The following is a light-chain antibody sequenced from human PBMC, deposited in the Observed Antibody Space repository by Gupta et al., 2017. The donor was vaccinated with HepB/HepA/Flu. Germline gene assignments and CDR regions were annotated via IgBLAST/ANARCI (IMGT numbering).Light chain of an antibody. CDR1: SSDVGGYNS. V-gene: IGLV2-14*01. J-gene: IGLJ1*01. CDR2: DVS. Sequence: QSALTQPASVSGSPGQSITISCTGTSSDVGGYNSVSWYQQHPGKAPKLMIYDVSNRPSGVSNRFSGSKSGNTASLTISGLQAEDEGDYYCSSYTRSSTLFGAGTKVTVL. CDR3: SSYTRSSTL.